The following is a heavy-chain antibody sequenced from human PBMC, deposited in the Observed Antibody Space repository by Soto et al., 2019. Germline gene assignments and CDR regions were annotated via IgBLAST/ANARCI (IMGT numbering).Heavy chain of an antibody. CDR3: ARYYDFWSGYSYYYYYGMDV. D-gene: IGHD3-3*01. Sequence: PSETQSLTCTVSGGSIRSSSYYWGWIRQPPGKGLEWIGSIYYSGSTYYNPSLKSRVTISVDTSKNQFSLKLSSVTAADTAVYYCARYYDFWSGYSYYYYYGMDVWGQGTTVTVSS. CDR1: GGSIRSSSYY. V-gene: IGHV4-39*01. J-gene: IGHJ6*02. CDR2: IYYSGST.